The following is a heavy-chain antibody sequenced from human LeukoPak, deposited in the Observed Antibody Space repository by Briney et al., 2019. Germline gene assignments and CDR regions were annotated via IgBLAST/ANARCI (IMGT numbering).Heavy chain of an antibody. V-gene: IGHV4-59*01. CDR3: ARGSDFGDY. CDR1: RASISIYY. J-gene: IGHJ4*02. D-gene: IGHD4-17*01. Sequence: SETLSLTCTVSRASISIYYWSWIRQPPGKGLEWIGYIYYSGSTNYNPSLKGRATMSVDTPKNQFSLRLSSVTAADTAVYYCARGSDFGDYWGQGTLVTVSS. CDR2: IYYSGST.